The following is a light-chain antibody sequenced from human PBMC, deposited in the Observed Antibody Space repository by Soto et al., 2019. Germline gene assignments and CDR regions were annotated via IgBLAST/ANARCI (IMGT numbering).Light chain of an antibody. V-gene: IGKV3-15*01. J-gene: IGKJ1*01. CDR2: GAS. Sequence: EIVMPQSPATLSVSPVERATLSCRASQSVSSNLAWYQQKPGQAPRLLIYGASTRATGIPARFSGSGSGTEFTLTISSLQSEDFAVYYCQQYNNWPSWTFGQGAKADIK. CDR1: QSVSSN. CDR3: QQYNNWPSWT.